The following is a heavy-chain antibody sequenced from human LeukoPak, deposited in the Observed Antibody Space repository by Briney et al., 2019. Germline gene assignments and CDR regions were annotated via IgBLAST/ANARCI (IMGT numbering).Heavy chain of an antibody. V-gene: IGHV1-18*01. CDR1: GYTFTSYI. J-gene: IGHJ3*02. CDR3: AISKDYYDSSGYYSYPFDI. CDR2: INAYNGNT. Sequence: ASVKVSCKASGYTFTSYIISWVRQAPGQGLEWMGWINAYNGNTDYAQRVQGRVTMTTDTSTSTAYMEVRSLRSDDTAVYYCAISKDYYDSSGYYSYPFDIWGQGTMVTVSS. D-gene: IGHD3-22*01.